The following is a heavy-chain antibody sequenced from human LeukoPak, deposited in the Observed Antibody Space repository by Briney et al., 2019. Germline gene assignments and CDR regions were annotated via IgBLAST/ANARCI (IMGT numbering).Heavy chain of an antibody. V-gene: IGHV4-34*01. J-gene: IGHJ4*02. D-gene: IGHD5-18*01. CDR2: INHSGST. CDR1: GGSFSGYY. Sequence: SETLSLTCAVYGGSFSGYYWSWIRQPPGKGLEWIGEINHSGSTNYNPSLKSRVTISVDTSKNQFSLKLSSVTAADTAVYYCARGRYSYGYGAAFDYWGQGTLVTVSS. CDR3: ARGRYSYGYGAAFDY.